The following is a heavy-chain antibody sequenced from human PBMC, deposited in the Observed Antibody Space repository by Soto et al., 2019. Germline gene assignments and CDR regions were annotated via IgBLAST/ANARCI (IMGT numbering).Heavy chain of an antibody. D-gene: IGHD6-19*01. CDR2: INHSGST. CDR3: ARGRKKTVAGTQGGAFDI. J-gene: IGHJ3*02. Sequence: QVQLQQWGAGLLKPSETLSLTCAVYGGSFSGYYWSWIRQTPGKGLEWIGEINHSGSTNYNPSLKSRVTISVDTSKNQFSLKLSSVTAADTAVYYCARGRKKTVAGTQGGAFDIWGQGTMVTVSS. CDR1: GGSFSGYY. V-gene: IGHV4-34*01.